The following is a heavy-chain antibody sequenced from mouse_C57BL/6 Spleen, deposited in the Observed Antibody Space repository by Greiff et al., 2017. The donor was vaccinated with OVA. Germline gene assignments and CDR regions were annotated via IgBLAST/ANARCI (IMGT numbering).Heavy chain of an antibody. V-gene: IGHV1-22*01. J-gene: IGHJ3*01. D-gene: IGHD4-1*01. CDR3: ASLTPWFAY. CDR1: GYTFTDYN. Sequence: EVKLVESGPELVKPGASVKMSCKASGYTFTDYNMHWVKQSHGKSLEWIGYINPNNGGTSYNQKFKGKATLTVNKSSSTAYMELRSLTSEDSAVYYCASLTPWFAYWGQGTLVTVSA. CDR2: INPNNGGT.